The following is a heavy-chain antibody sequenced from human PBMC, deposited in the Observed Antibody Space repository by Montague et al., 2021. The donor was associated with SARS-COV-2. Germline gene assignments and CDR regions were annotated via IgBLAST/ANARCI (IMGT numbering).Heavy chain of an antibody. CDR2: ISGSGGIT. CDR1: GFTFSDYA. V-gene: IGHV3-23*01. Sequence: SLRLSCAASGFTFSDYAMSWVRQAPGKGLEWVAVISGSGGITYYADSVTGWFTISRDNSKNTVYLQMNSLRAEDTAVYYCAKGRVVGPRYFDHWGQGTLVTVSS. D-gene: IGHD2-15*01. CDR3: AKGRVVGPRYFDH. J-gene: IGHJ4*02.